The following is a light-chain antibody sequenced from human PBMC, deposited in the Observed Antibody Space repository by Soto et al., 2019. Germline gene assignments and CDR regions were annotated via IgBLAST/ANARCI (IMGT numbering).Light chain of an antibody. CDR2: SAS. CDR3: QQRSNWRPVFT. J-gene: IGKJ5*01. V-gene: IGKV3-11*01. CDR1: QSFNGY. Sequence: DILLTQSPATLSLSPGERATLSCRASQSFNGYLAWYQQKPGQAPRLLNYSASRSATGIPARFSGRGSGTDCTLSIRSLEHEDFAVYYRQQRSNWRPVFTFGQGTPLEIK.